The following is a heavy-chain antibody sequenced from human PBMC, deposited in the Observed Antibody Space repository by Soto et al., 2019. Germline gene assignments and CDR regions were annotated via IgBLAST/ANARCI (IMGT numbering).Heavy chain of an antibody. CDR3: ARQFSVYGDYGRYFDY. D-gene: IGHD4-17*01. CDR2: IYYSGST. CDR1: GGSISRSGYY. V-gene: IGHV4-39*01. Sequence: PSETLSLTCIASGGSISRSGYYWGWLRQPPGKGLEWIGTIYYSGSTYYNPSLKSRVTMSVDTSKNQFSLKLTSVTAADTAIYYCARQFSVYGDYGRYFDYWGQGTLVTVSS. J-gene: IGHJ4*02.